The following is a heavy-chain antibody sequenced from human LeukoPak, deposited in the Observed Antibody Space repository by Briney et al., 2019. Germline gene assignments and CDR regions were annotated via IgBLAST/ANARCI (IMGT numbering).Heavy chain of an antibody. D-gene: IGHD4-11*01. CDR3: AKGATVTTAFDY. J-gene: IGHJ4*02. V-gene: IGHV3-30-3*01. Sequence: GGSLRLSCAASGFTFSSYAMHWVRQAPGKGLEWVAVISYDGSNKYYADSVKGRFTISRDNSKNTVYLQMNSLRAEDTAVYYCAKGATVTTAFDYWGQGTLVTVSS. CDR2: ISYDGSNK. CDR1: GFTFSSYA.